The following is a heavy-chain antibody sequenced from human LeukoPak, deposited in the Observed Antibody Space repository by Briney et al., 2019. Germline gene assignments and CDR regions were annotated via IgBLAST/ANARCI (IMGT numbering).Heavy chain of an antibody. CDR1: GFTFSSYA. D-gene: IGHD6-13*01. J-gene: IGHJ4*02. Sequence: PGGSLRLSCAASGFTFSSYAMSWVRQAPGKGLEWVSAISGSGGSTYYADSVKGRFTISRDNSKNTLYLQMNSLRAEDTAVYYCAKGFIMRRWYLSPIDYWGQGTLVTVSS. CDR3: AKGFIMRRWYLSPIDY. V-gene: IGHV3-23*01. CDR2: ISGSGGST.